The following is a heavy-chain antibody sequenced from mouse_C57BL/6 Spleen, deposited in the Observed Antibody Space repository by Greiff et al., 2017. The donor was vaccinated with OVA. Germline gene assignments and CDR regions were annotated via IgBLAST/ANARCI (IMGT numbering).Heavy chain of an antibody. CDR2: INYDGSST. CDR3: AREGAYYSDWYFDV. D-gene: IGHD2-12*01. J-gene: IGHJ1*03. Sequence: EVQVVESEGGLVQPGSSMKLSCTASGFTFSDYYMAWVRQVPEKGLEWVANINYDGSSTYYLDSLKSRFIISRDNAKNILYLQMSSLKSEDTATYYCAREGAYYSDWYFDVWGTGTTVTVSS. CDR1: GFTFSDYY. V-gene: IGHV5-16*01.